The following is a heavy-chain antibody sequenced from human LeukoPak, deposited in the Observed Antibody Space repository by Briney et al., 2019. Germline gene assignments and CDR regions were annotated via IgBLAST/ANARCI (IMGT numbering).Heavy chain of an antibody. D-gene: IGHD3-3*01. CDR3: ARRGVWSGYYEQYYFYYGMDV. CDR2: IYPGDSDT. J-gene: IGHJ6*02. Sequence: ESLKISCKGSGYSFTSYWIGWVRQMPGKGLEWMGIIYPGDSDTKYSPSFQGQVTISVDKSISTAYLQWSSLKASDTAMYYCARRGVWSGYYEQYYFYYGMDVWGQGTTVTVSS. CDR1: GYSFTSYW. V-gene: IGHV5-51*01.